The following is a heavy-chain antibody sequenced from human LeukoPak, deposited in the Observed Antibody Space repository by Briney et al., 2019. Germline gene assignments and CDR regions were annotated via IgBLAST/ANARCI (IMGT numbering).Heavy chain of an antibody. D-gene: IGHD2-21*01. CDR1: GFTFNTYA. CDR2: ISYDEYNK. CDR3: AREGSDSHDDVFDI. J-gene: IGHJ3*02. V-gene: IGHV3-30-3*01. Sequence: GGSLRLSCAASGFTFNTYAMHWVRXAPGKXLEWVAVISYDEYNKYYADSVKGRFTISRDNSKYTLFLQMNSLRPEDTAVYYCAREGSDSHDDVFDIWGQGTMVTVSS.